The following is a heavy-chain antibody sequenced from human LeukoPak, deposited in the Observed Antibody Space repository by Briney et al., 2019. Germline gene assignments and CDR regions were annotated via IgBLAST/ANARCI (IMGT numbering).Heavy chain of an antibody. J-gene: IGHJ4*02. Sequence: GGSLRLSCAASGFTFSSYAMSWVRQAPGKGLEWVSAISGSGGSTYYADSVKGRFTISRDNSKNTLYLQMNSLRAEDTAVYYCAKDLQDILPGYYYYFDYWGQGTLVTVSS. V-gene: IGHV3-23*01. CDR2: ISGSGGST. D-gene: IGHD3-9*01. CDR3: AKDLQDILPGYYYYFDY. CDR1: GFTFSSYA.